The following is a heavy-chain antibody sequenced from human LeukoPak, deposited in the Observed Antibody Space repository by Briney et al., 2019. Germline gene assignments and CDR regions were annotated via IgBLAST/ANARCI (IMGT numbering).Heavy chain of an antibody. V-gene: IGHV4-4*07. CDR2: IYTSGST. Sequence: PSETLSLTCAVYGGSFSGYYWSWIRQPAGKGLEWIGRIYTSGSTNYNPSLKSRVTMSVDTSKNQFSLKLSSVTAADTAVYYCARDPVSSSWSSAADWFDPWGQGTLVTVSS. CDR3: ARDPVSSSWSSAADWFDP. D-gene: IGHD6-13*01. J-gene: IGHJ5*02. CDR1: GGSFSGYY.